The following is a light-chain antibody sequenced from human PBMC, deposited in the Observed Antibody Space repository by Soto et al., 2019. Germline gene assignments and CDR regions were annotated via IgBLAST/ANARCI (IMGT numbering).Light chain of an antibody. CDR2: SNN. CDR3: APWDDSLNGVV. Sequence: QSVLTQPPSASGTPGQRVTISCSGSSSNIGSNTVNWYQQLPGTAPKLLIYSNNQRPSGVPDRFSGSKSGTSASLAISGRQSEDEADYYCAPWDDSLNGVVFGGGTKLTVL. V-gene: IGLV1-44*01. CDR1: SSNIGSNT. J-gene: IGLJ2*01.